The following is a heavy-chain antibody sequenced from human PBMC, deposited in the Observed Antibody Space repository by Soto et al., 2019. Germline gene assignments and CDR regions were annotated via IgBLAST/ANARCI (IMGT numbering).Heavy chain of an antibody. CDR1: GFIFEDFA. D-gene: IGHD3-16*01. J-gene: IGHJ1*01. CDR3: AKDVDRLGELWGYFQN. Sequence: EVQLVESGGGLEQPGRSLRLSCTVSGFIFEDFAMHWVRQAPGLGLEWVSGINWNGVNKGYAESVLGRFTISRDNAKKSLYLDMNYLRPEDTALYFCAKDVDRLGELWGYFQNWGQGTLVTVSS. CDR2: INWNGVNK. V-gene: IGHV3-9*01.